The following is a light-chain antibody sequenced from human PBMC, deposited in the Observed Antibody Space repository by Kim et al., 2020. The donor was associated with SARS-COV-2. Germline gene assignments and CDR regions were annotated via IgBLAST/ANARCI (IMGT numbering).Light chain of an antibody. J-gene: IGKJ4*01. CDR3: QKYKGAPFT. V-gene: IGKV1-27*01. Sequence: DIQMTQSPFSLSASVGDRVTITCRASQGISNNLAWYQQKPGKVPKLLIYAASTLQSGVPSRFSGSGSETDLTLTISSLQPEDVASYYCQKYKGAPFTFGGGTKVDIK. CDR1: QGISNN. CDR2: AAS.